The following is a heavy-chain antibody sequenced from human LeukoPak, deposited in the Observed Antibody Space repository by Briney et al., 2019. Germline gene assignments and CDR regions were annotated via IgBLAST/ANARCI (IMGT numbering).Heavy chain of an antibody. CDR3: ARDSNVLLWFGETKSSYYYYYMDV. CDR2: IYTSGST. J-gene: IGHJ6*03. Sequence: SETLSLTCTVSGGSISSYYWSWIRQPAGKGLEWIGRIYTSGSTNYNPSLKSRVTMSVDTSKSQFSLKLSSVTAADTAVYYCARDSNVLLWFGETKSSYYYYYMDVWGKGTTVTISS. V-gene: IGHV4-4*07. D-gene: IGHD3-10*01. CDR1: GGSISSYY.